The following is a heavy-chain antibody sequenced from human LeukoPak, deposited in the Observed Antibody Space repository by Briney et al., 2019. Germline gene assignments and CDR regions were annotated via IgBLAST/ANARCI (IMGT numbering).Heavy chain of an antibody. CDR1: GFSFNNYA. CDR3: AKELHSSSSY. J-gene: IGHJ4*02. Sequence: PGGSLRLSCAASGFSFNNYAMYWVRQAPGKGLEWVAVISYDGSNKYYADSVKGRFTISRDNSKNTLYLQMNSLRAEDTAVYYCAKELHSSSSYWGQGTLVTVSS. CDR2: ISYDGSNK. D-gene: IGHD6-6*01. V-gene: IGHV3-30*18.